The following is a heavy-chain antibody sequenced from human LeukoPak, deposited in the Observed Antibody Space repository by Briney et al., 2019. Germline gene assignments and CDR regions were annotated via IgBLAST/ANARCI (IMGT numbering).Heavy chain of an antibody. CDR1: GGSISSYD. V-gene: IGHV4-59*08. CDR3: ARLASGSYGPLTPFDY. D-gene: IGHD1-26*01. CDR2: IYYSGNT. Sequence: PSETLSLTCTVSGGSISSYDWAWIRQPPGKGLEWIAYIYYSGNTNGNPSLKSRVTISVDTSKNQFSLRLSSVTAADTAVYYSARLASGSYGPLTPFDYWGQGTLVTVSS. J-gene: IGHJ4*02.